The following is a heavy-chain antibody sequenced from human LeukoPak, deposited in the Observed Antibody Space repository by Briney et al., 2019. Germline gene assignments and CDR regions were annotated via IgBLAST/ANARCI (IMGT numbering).Heavy chain of an antibody. CDR2: INGEGSRI. Sequence: SGGSLRLSCAVPGFNLRTYWIHWVRHSPGRGLEWVARINGEGSRISYADSVRGRFTISRDNAKNTAYLQMNSLRAEDTALYYCARDPGYYYYGMDVWGQGTTVGVSS. J-gene: IGHJ6*02. CDR3: ARDPGYYYYGMDV. V-gene: IGHV3-74*01. CDR1: GFNLRTYW.